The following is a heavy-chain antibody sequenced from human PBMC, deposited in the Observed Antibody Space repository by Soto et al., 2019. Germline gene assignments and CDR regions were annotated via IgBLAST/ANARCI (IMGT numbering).Heavy chain of an antibody. D-gene: IGHD1-26*01. V-gene: IGHV1-2*02. CDR2: INPNSGGT. CDR1: GYTFTGYY. J-gene: IGHJ5*02. Sequence: GASVKVSCKASGYTFTGYYMHWVRQAPGQGLEWMGWINPNSGGTNYAQKFQGRVTMTRDTSISTAYMELSRLRSDDTAVYYCARENRKSGSYYNNWFDPWGQGTLVTV. CDR3: ARENRKSGSYYNNWFDP.